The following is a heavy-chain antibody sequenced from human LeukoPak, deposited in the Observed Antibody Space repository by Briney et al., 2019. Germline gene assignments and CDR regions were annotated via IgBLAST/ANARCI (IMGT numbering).Heavy chain of an antibody. CDR1: GGTFSSYA. V-gene: IGHV1-69*06. J-gene: IGHJ4*02. CDR3: ARALYSGSYYVVRGSHFDY. Sequence: GASVKVSCKASGGTFSSYAISWVRQAPGQGLEWMGGIIPIFGTANYAQKFQGRVTITADKSTSTAYMELSSLRSEDTAVYYCARALYSGSYYVVRGSHFDYWGQGTLVTVSS. CDR2: IIPIFGTA. D-gene: IGHD1-26*01.